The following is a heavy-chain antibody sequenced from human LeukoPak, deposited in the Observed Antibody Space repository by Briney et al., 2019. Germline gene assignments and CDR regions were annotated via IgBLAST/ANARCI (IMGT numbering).Heavy chain of an antibody. CDR1: GFTFSSYG. CDR3: AKDRLLWFGESLDY. D-gene: IGHD3-10*01. J-gene: IGHJ4*02. V-gene: IGHV3-30*18. Sequence: GGSLRLSCAASGFTFSSYGMHWVRQAPGKGLEWVAVISYDGSNKYYADSVKGRFTISRDNSKNTLYLQMDSLRAEDTAVYYCAKDRLLWFGESLDYWGQGTLVTVSS. CDR2: ISYDGSNK.